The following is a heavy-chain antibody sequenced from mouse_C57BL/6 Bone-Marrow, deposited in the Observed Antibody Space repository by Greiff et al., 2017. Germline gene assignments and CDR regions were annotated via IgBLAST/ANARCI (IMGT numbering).Heavy chain of an antibody. CDR2: IYPGSGNT. V-gene: IGHV1-84*01. J-gene: IGHJ1*03. CDR1: GYTFTDYC. CDR3: EREGAIYYDYDWYFDV. D-gene: IGHD2-4*01. Sequence: VQGVESGPELVKPGASVKISCKASGYTFTDYCINWVKQRPGQGLEWIGWIYPGSGNTKYNEKFKGKATLTVDTSSSTAYMQLSSLTSEDSAVYFCEREGAIYYDYDWYFDVWGTGTTVTVSS.